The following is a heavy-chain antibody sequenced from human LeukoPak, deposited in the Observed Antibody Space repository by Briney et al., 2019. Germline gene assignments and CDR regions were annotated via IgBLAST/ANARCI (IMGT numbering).Heavy chain of an antibody. CDR2: IYNSGST. CDR1: GYSISSGYF. D-gene: IGHD1-1*01. Sequence: PSETLSLTCTVSGYSISSGYFWGWIRQTPGKGLEWIGSIYNSGSTYYNPSLKSRVTLSVDTSKNQFSLQLNSVTAADTAVYYCARHQLGRRKPFDYWGQGSLVTVSS. CDR3: ARHQLGRRKPFDY. V-gene: IGHV4-38-2*02. J-gene: IGHJ4*02.